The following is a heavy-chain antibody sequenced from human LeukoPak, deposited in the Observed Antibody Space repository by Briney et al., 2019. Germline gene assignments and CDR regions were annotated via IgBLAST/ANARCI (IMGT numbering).Heavy chain of an antibody. Sequence: ASVKVSCKASGYTFTSYYMHWVRQAPGQGLEWMGIINPSGGSTSYAQKFQGRVTMTRDTSTSTVYMELSSLRSEDTAVYYWARVYCSGGSGYPDYGGQGTWSPSPQ. CDR3: ARVYCSGGSGYPDY. V-gene: IGHV1-46*01. CDR1: GYTFTSYY. CDR2: INPSGGST. D-gene: IGHD2-15*01. J-gene: IGHJ4*02.